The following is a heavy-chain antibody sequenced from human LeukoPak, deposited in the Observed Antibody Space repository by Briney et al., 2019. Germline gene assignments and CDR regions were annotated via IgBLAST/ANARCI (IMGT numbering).Heavy chain of an antibody. J-gene: IGHJ4*02. CDR2: ISYDGSNK. CDR1: GFTFSGYP. CDR3: ARGSWYGGSQYYFDY. D-gene: IGHD1-26*01. Sequence: GKSLRLSCAASGFTFSGYPIHWVRQAPGKGLEWVAVISYDGSNKYYADSVKGRFTISRDNSKNTLYLQMNSLRAEDTAVYYCARGSWYGGSQYYFDYWGQGTLVTVSS. V-gene: IGHV3-30-3*01.